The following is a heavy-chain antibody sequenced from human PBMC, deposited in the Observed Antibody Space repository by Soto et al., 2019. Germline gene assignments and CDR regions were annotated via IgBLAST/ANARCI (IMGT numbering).Heavy chain of an antibody. CDR3: ARALDCSSTSCYGFDP. CDR1: GGSISSYY. D-gene: IGHD2-2*01. J-gene: IGHJ5*02. Sequence: SETLSLTCTVSGGSISSYYWNWIRQPAGKGLEWIGRIYTSGSTNFNPSLKSRVTMSLDTSKNQFSLKLSSVTAADTAVYYCARALDCSSTSCYGFDPWGQGTLVTV. CDR2: IYTSGST. V-gene: IGHV4-4*07.